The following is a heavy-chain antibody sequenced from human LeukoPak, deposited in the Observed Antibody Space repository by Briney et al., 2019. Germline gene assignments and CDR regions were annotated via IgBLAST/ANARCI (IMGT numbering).Heavy chain of an antibody. Sequence: ASLKVSCKASGYTLTATYIHWVRQAPGKGLEWMGMIYPRDGSTSYAQKFQGRVTVTRDTSTSTVHMELSGLRSEDTAVYYCARDQEGFDYWGQGTLVAVSS. CDR2: IYPRDGST. J-gene: IGHJ4*02. CDR1: GYTLTATY. V-gene: IGHV1-46*01. CDR3: ARDQEGFDY.